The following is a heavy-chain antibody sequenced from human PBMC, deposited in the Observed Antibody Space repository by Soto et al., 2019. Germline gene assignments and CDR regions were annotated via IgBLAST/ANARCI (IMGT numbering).Heavy chain of an antibody. CDR2: ISSSSSYI. D-gene: IGHD2-15*01. Sequence: GGSLRLSCAASGFTFSSYSMNWVRQAPGKGLEWVSSISSSSSYIYYADTVKGRFTISRDNAKNSLYLQMNSLRAEDTAVYYCAREAGYCSGGSCYPTNDAFDIWGQGTMVTVSS. V-gene: IGHV3-21*01. CDR3: AREAGYCSGGSCYPTNDAFDI. CDR1: GFTFSSYS. J-gene: IGHJ3*02.